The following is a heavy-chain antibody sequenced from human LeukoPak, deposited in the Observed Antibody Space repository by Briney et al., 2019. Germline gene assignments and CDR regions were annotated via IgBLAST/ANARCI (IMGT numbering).Heavy chain of an antibody. CDR3: AISLGGLEWPSLY. CDR1: GASISSSRYY. Sequence: SQTLSLTCTVSGASISSSRYYWGWLRQPPGKGLEWIGSISYSGTTYYNPSLKSRVTISVDTSKNQFSPKLSSVTAADTAVYYCAISLGGLEWPSLYWGQGTLVTVSS. V-gene: IGHV4-39*07. CDR2: ISYSGTT. J-gene: IGHJ4*02. D-gene: IGHD3-3*01.